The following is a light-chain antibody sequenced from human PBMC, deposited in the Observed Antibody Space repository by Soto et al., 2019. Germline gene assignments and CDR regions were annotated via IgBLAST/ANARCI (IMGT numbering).Light chain of an antibody. CDR1: QSVNSR. J-gene: IGKJ5*01. Sequence: EIALTQSPATLALSPGERATISCLASQSVNSRLAWYQHKPGQAPRLLISGASNRASGIPARFSAWGSGTDFTLTISRVDPADFAFYYCQQYFTSPITFGQGTRLEI. V-gene: IGKV3-11*01. CDR3: QQYFTSPIT. CDR2: GAS.